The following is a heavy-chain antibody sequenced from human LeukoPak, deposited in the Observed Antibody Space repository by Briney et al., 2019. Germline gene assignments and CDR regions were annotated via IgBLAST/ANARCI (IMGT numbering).Heavy chain of an antibody. Sequence: PGGSLRLSCAASGFTFSSYWMHWVRQAPGKGLVWVSRINNKERSTRYADSVQGRFTISSDDAKKTLYLHMNSLRAEDTALYYFSRGWYSSSLDYWGQGTLVTVS. CDR3: SRGWYSSSLDY. D-gene: IGHD6-13*01. V-gene: IGHV3-74*01. J-gene: IGHJ4*02. CDR2: INNKERST. CDR1: GFTFSSYW.